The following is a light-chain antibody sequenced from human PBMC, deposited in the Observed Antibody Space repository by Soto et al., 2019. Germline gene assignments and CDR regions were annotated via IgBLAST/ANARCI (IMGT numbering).Light chain of an antibody. CDR1: QNIRIY. J-gene: IGKJ2*01. CDR2: HAS. Sequence: DIQMTQSPSFLSASVGDRVTITCRASQNIRIYLAWYQQKPGKAPKLLIYHASRLESGIPSRFSGSGSGREFNLTISSLQPNDLANYYCQQYYSYSPYTYGQGTTVDIK. V-gene: IGKV1-5*01. CDR3: QQYYSYSPYT.